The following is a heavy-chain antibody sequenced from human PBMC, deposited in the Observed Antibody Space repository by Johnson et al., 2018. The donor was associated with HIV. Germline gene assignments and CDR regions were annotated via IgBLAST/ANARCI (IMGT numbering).Heavy chain of an antibody. V-gene: IGHV3-30-3*01. J-gene: IGHJ3*02. CDR2: ISYDGSNK. D-gene: IGHD3-3*01. Sequence: VQLVESGGGVVQPGRSLRLSCAASGFTFSSYAMHWVRQAPGKGLEWVAVISYDGSNKYYADSVKGRFTISRDNSKNTLYLQMNSLRAEDTAVYDCARDKSDNFWSGWGAFDIWGQGTMVTVSS. CDR3: ARDKSDNFWSGWGAFDI. CDR1: GFTFSSYA.